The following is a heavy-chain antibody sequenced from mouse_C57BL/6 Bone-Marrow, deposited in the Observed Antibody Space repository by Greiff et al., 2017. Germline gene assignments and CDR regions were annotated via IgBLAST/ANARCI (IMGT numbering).Heavy chain of an antibody. D-gene: IGHD2-2*01. Sequence: EVQLQQSGAELVRPGASVKLSCTASGFNIKDDYMHWVKQRPEQGLEWIGWIDPENGDTEYASKFQGKATITEDTSSNTAYLQVSSLTSEDTAVYYCTIMVTTGFDDGGKGTTRTVSS. V-gene: IGHV14-4*01. CDR3: TIMVTTGFDD. CDR1: GFNIKDDY. CDR2: IDPENGDT. J-gene: IGHJ2*01.